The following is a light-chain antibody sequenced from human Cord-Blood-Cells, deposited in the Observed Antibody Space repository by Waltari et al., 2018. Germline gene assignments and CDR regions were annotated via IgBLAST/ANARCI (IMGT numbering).Light chain of an antibody. J-gene: IGKJ4*01. CDR2: WAS. CDR3: QQYYSTPLT. V-gene: IGKV4-1*01. CDR1: QSVLYSSNNKNY. Sequence: DIVMTQSPDSLAVSLGERANINCNSSQSVLYSSNNKNYLAWYQQKPGQPPKLLFYWASTRESGVPDRFSGSGSGTDFTLTISSLQAEDVAVYYCQQYYSTPLTFGGGTKVEIK.